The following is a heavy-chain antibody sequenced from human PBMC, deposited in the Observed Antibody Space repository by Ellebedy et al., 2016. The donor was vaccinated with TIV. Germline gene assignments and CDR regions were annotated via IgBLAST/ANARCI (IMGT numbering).Heavy chain of an antibody. J-gene: IGHJ6*02. CDR2: IYYSGST. Sequence: SETLSLTCTVSGGSISSYYWSWIRQPPGKGLEWIGYIYYSGSTNYNPSLKSRVTISVDTSKNQFSLKLSSVTAADTAVYYCARDSYGDQGFGYYYYGMDVWGQGTTVTVSS. V-gene: IGHV4-59*01. CDR1: GGSISSYY. D-gene: IGHD4-17*01. CDR3: ARDSYGDQGFGYYYYGMDV.